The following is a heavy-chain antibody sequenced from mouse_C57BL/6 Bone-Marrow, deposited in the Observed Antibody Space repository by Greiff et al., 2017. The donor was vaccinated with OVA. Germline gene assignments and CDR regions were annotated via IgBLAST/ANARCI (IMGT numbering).Heavy chain of an antibody. V-gene: IGHV5-6*02. Sequence: EVKLVESGGDLVKPGGSLKLSCAASGFTFSSYGMSWVRQTPDKRLEWVATISSGGSYTYYPDSVKGRFTISRDNAKNTLYLQMSSLKSEDTAMYYGGSLGYFDYWGQGTTLTVSS. CDR1: GFTFSSYG. D-gene: IGHD2-14*01. CDR2: ISSGGSYT. J-gene: IGHJ2*01. CDR3: GSLGYFDY.